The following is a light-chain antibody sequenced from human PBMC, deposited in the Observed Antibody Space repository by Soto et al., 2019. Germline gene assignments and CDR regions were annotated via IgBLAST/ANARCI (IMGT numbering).Light chain of an antibody. CDR2: GAS. CDR3: QQYSNRPWT. J-gene: IGKJ1*01. Sequence: EIVMTQSPATLSVSPGERATLSCRASQSVSSKLAWYQQKPGQAPRLLVYGASTRDTAIPARFSGSGSGTEFTLTISRLQSEDFAVYYCQQYSNRPWTFGQGTKVDIK. V-gene: IGKV3-15*01. CDR1: QSVSSK.